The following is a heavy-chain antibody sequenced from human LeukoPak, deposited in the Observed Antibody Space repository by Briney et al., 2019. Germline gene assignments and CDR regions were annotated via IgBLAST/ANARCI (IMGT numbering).Heavy chain of an antibody. D-gene: IGHD2-2*01. J-gene: IGHJ4*02. CDR2: ISYDGSNK. CDR3: ARDDLRYCRSTSCSEYFDY. V-gene: IGHV3-30*03. Sequence: GGSLRLSCAASGFTFSSYSMHWVRQAPGKGLEWVAVISYDGSNKYYADSVKGRFTISRDNSKNTLYLQMNSLRAEDTAVYYCARDDLRYCRSTSCSEYFDYWGQGTLVTVSS. CDR1: GFTFSSYS.